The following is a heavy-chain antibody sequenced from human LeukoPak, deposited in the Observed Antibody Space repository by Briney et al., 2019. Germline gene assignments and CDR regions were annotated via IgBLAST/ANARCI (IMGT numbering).Heavy chain of an antibody. Sequence: GGSLRLSCAASGFTFNNYWMHWVRQAPGKGLVWVSRIDSDGSTTSYADSVKGRFTVSRDNAKNTVFLQMNSLRAEDTAVYYCAKHSGFGGSYYRRGYFDYWGQGTLVTVSS. CDR3: AKHSGFGGSYYRRGYFDY. J-gene: IGHJ4*02. CDR2: IDSDGSTT. CDR1: GFTFNNYW. D-gene: IGHD1-26*01. V-gene: IGHV3-74*01.